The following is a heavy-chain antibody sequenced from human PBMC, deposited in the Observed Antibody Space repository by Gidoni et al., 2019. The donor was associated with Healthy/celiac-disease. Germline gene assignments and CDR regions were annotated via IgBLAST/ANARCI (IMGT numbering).Heavy chain of an antibody. D-gene: IGHD6-13*01. CDR2: IWYNGSNK. CDR3: ARDRSSSWHFDY. V-gene: IGHV3-33*01. CDR1: GFTFSRYG. J-gene: IGHJ4*02. Sequence: QVQLAESGGGVVQPARSLRLSCAAPGFTFSRYGMHWVRQAPGKGLEWVAVIWYNGSNKYYADSVKGRFTISRDNSKNTLYLQMNSLRAEDTAVYYCARDRSSSWHFDYWGQGTLVAVSS.